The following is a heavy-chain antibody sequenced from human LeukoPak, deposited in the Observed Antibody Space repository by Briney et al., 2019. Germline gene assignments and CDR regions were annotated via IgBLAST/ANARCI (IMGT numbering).Heavy chain of an antibody. Sequence: GCSVRASCKVSGGTFSSYTIGWVPQCPGQGLERMGRIIPILGIANYAQKFQARVTITADKSTSTAYMELSSLSSEDTAVHYCARDATLEGTFDYWGQGTLVTVSS. D-gene: IGHD1-7*01. V-gene: IGHV1-69*04. CDR2: IIPILGIA. J-gene: IGHJ4*02. CDR3: ARDATLEGTFDY. CDR1: GGTFSSYT.